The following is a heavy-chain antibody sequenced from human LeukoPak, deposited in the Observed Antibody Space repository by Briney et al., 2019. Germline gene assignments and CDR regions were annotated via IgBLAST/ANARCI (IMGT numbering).Heavy chain of an antibody. CDR2: IYYSGST. Sequence: SETLSLTCTVSGGSISSYYWSWIRQPPGKGLEGIGYIYYSGSTNYNPSLKSRVTISVDASKNQFSPNLTSVTAADTAVYYCGRVSGYGGNSGVWGQGTLVTVSS. D-gene: IGHD4-23*01. V-gene: IGHV4-59*01. CDR1: GGSISSYY. J-gene: IGHJ4*02. CDR3: GRVSGYGGNSGV.